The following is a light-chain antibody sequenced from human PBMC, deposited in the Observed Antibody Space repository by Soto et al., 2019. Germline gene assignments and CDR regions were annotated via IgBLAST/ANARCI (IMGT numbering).Light chain of an antibody. CDR1: SSEVGRYNR. Sequence: QSALTQPRSVSGSPGQSVTISCAGTSSEVGRYNRVSWYQQHPGKAPKVLIYDVSQRPSGVPDRFSGSKSGNTASLTISGLRAEDEADYYCQSYDSSLSGWVFGGGTKLTVL. CDR3: QSYDSSLSGWV. J-gene: IGLJ3*02. CDR2: DVS. V-gene: IGLV2-11*01.